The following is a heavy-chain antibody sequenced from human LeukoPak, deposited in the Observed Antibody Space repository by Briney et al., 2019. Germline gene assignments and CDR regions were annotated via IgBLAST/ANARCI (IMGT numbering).Heavy chain of an antibody. CDR2: IYSGGST. V-gene: IGHV3-53*01. CDR3: ARDSETETGWYYYGMDV. CDR1: GFSVSRNY. Sequence: GGSLRLSCAASGFSVSRNYMNWVRQAPGKGLEWVSVIYSGGSTYFADSVKGRFTNTRDNSKNTVFLQMNSLRAEDTAVYYCARDSETETGWYYYGMDVWGQGTTVTVSS. J-gene: IGHJ6*02. D-gene: IGHD1-1*01.